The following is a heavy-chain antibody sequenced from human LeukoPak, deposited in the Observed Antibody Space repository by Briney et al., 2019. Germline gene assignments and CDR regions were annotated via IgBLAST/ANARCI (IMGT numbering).Heavy chain of an antibody. V-gene: IGHV4-59*01. Sequence: SETLSLTCTVSGGSISSYYWSWIRQPPGKGLEWIGYIYYSGSTNYNPSLKSRVTISVDTSKNQFSLKLSSVTAADTAVYYCARVGGYSYGYYAFDIWGQGTMVTVSS. CDR1: GGSISSYY. J-gene: IGHJ3*02. D-gene: IGHD5-18*01. CDR3: ARVGGYSYGYYAFDI. CDR2: IYYSGST.